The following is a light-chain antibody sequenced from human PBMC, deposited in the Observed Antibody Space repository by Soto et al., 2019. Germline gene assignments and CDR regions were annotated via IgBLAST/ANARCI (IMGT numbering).Light chain of an antibody. CDR3: QQYDTYWT. CDR1: QSISSW. J-gene: IGKJ1*01. Sequence: DIQMTQSPSTLSASVGDRVTITCRASQSISSWLAWYQQKPGKAPKLLIYDASSLESGVPSRFSGSGSGTEFILTISSLQPDDIATYYCQQYDTYWTFGQGTKVDIK. CDR2: DAS. V-gene: IGKV1-5*01.